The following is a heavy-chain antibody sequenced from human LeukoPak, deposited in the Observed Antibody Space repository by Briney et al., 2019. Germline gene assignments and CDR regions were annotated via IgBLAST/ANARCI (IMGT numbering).Heavy chain of an antibody. Sequence: GGSLRLSCAVSGFTFSNFWMSWVRQAPGRGLEWVANIHPEGNEKYHVESVKGRFTISRDNAKNLLFPQMNGLRVEDTAVYYCARGDDFSGDHWGQGSLVTVSS. J-gene: IGHJ4*02. V-gene: IGHV3-7*04. CDR1: GFTFSNFW. CDR3: ARGDDFSGDH. CDR2: IHPEGNEK. D-gene: IGHD1-1*01.